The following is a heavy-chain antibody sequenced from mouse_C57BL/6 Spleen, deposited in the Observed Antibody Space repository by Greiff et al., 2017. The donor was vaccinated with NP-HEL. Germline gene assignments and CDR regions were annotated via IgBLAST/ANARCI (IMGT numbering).Heavy chain of an antibody. CDR1: GFTFSDFY. J-gene: IGHJ1*03. Sequence: EVNLVESGGGLVQSGRSLRLSCATSGFTFSDFYMEWVRQAPGKGLEWIAASRNKANDYTTEYSASVKGRFIVSRDTSQSILYLQMNALRAEDTAIYYCARALYPGDFDVWGTGTTVTVSS. D-gene: IGHD2-1*01. CDR3: ARALYPGDFDV. CDR2: SRNKANDYTT. V-gene: IGHV7-1*01.